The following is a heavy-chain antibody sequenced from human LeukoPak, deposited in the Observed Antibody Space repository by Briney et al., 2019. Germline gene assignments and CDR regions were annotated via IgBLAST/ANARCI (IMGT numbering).Heavy chain of an antibody. Sequence: GGSLRLSCAASGFTFSTFWMSWVRQAPGKGLEWVAFIRYDGSNKYYADSVKGRFTISRDNSKNTLYLQMNSLRAEDTAVYYPCTAMIRGERDAFDIWGQGTMVTVSS. D-gene: IGHD3-10*01. V-gene: IGHV3-30*02. J-gene: IGHJ3*02. CDR3: CTAMIRGERDAFDI. CDR2: IRYDGSNK. CDR1: GFTFSTFW.